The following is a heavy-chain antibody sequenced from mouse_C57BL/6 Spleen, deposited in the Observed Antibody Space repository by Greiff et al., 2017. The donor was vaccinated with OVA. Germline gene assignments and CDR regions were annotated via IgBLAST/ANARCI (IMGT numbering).Heavy chain of an antibody. CDR1: GFTFSDYG. J-gene: IGHJ4*01. CDR2: ISSGSSTI. CDR3: AREKDYDDYAMDY. Sequence: EVKLMESGGGLVKPGGSLKLSCAASGFTFSDYGMHWVRQAPEKGPEWVAYISSGSSTIYYADTVKGRFTISRDNAKNTLFLQMTSLRSEDTAMYYCAREKDYDDYAMDYWGQGTSVTVSS. D-gene: IGHD2-4*01. V-gene: IGHV5-17*01.